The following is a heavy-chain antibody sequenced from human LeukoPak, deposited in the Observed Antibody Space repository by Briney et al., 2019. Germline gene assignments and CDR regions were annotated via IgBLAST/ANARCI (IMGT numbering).Heavy chain of an antibody. D-gene: IGHD6-19*01. CDR3: TRQSAIAVAGTAEDY. CDR2: ISWDGGST. CDR1: GFTFDDYT. J-gene: IGHJ4*02. V-gene: IGHV3-43*01. Sequence: GGSLRLSCAASGFTFDDYTMHWVRQAPGKGLEWVSLISWDGGSTYYADSVKGRFTISRDNSKNSLYLQMNSLRTEDTALYYCTRQSAIAVAGTAEDYWGQGTLVTVSS.